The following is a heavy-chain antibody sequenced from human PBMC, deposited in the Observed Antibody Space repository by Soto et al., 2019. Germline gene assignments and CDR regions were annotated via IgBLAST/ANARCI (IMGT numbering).Heavy chain of an antibody. V-gene: IGHV3-43D*04. J-gene: IGHJ6*02. CDR1: GFTFDGYA. CDR3: AKGAGSFPYYYYGMDV. CDR2: ISWDGGST. Sequence: GSLRLSCAASGFTFDGYAMHWVRQAPGKGLEWVSLISWDGGSTYYADSVEGRFTISRDNSKNSLYLQMNSLRAEDTALYYCAKGAGSFPYYYYGMDVWGQGTTVTVSS. D-gene: IGHD3-10*01.